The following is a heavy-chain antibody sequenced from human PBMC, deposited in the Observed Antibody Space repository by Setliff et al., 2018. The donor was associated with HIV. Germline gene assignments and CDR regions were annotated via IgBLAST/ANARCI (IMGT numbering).Heavy chain of an antibody. V-gene: IGHV3-74*01. CDR3: ARVRYMAAAALFDY. CDR1: GFTFSSYW. Sequence: AGGSLRLSCAASGFTFSSYWMHWVRQVPGKGLMWVSRINGDESRTDYADSVKGRSTISRDNAKNTLYLQMNSLRDEDTAVYHCARVRYMAAAALFDYWGQGTLVTVSS. D-gene: IGHD6-13*01. J-gene: IGHJ4*02. CDR2: INGDESRT.